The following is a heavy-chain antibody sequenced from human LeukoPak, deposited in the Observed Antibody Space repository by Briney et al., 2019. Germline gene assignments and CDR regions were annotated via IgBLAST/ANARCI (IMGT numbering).Heavy chain of an antibody. CDR2: IYWDDDK. CDR3: AHTWSTMVLQFPFDY. Sequence: SGPTLVKPTQTLTLTCTFSGFSLSTMAMAVGWIRQPPGKALEWLALIYWDDDKRYSSSLKSRLTITKATSKNQVVLTMTNMDPVDTATYYCAHTWSTMVLQFPFDYWGQGTLVTVSS. D-gene: IGHD3-10*01. J-gene: IGHJ4*02. CDR1: GFSLSTMAMA. V-gene: IGHV2-5*02.